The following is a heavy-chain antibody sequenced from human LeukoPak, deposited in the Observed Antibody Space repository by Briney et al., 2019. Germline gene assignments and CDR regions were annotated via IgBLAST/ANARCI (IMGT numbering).Heavy chain of an antibody. CDR2: INNDGSGT. CDR1: GFTFSSCW. CDR3: ARDSDFDYGDYGGWFDP. Sequence: GGSLRLSCAASGFTFSSCWMHWVRQTPGKGLVWVSRINNDGSGTSYADSVKDRFTISRDNAKNILFLQMNSLRAEDTAVYYCARDSDFDYGDYGGWFDPWGQGTLVTVSS. D-gene: IGHD4-17*01. V-gene: IGHV3-74*01. J-gene: IGHJ5*02.